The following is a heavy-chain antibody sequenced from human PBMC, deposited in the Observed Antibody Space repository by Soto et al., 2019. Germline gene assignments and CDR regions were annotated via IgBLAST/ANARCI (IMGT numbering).Heavy chain of an antibody. CDR1: GFTFSSYW. J-gene: IGHJ6*02. CDR2: ISSSSSTI. CDR3: ARDYVGAYCSSTSCYSDYYYGMDV. V-gene: IGHV3-48*01. D-gene: IGHD2-2*01. Sequence: GGSLRLSCAASGFTFSSYWMHWVRQGPGKGLEWVSYISSSSSTIYYADSVKGRFTISRDNAKNSLYLQMNSLGAEDTAVYYCARDYVGAYCSSTSCYSDYYYGMDVWGQGTTVTVSS.